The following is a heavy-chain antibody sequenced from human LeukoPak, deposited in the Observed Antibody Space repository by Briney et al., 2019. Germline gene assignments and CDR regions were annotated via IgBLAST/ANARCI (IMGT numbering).Heavy chain of an antibody. CDR2: ISSSGTTI. CDR3: ASVIVATSFDY. D-gene: IGHD5-12*01. Sequence: GGSLRLSCAASGFTFSNNEVNWVRQAPGKGLEWVSYISSSGTTIYYADSVKGRFTISRDNAKKSLYLQMNSLRAEDTAVYYCASVIVATSFDYWGQGTLVTVSS. J-gene: IGHJ4*02. CDR1: GFTFSNNE. V-gene: IGHV3-48*03.